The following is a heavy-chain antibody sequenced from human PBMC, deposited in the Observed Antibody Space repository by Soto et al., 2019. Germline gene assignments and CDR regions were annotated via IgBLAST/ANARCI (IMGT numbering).Heavy chain of an antibody. Sequence: SETLSLTCTVSGGSISSGGYYWSWIRQHPGKGLEWIGYIYYSRSTYYNPSLKSRVTISVDTSKNQFSLKLSSVTAADTAVYYCARTDPYYYYMDVWGKGTTVTVSS. CDR2: IYYSRST. CDR3: ARTDPYYYYMDV. CDR1: GGSISSGGYY. V-gene: IGHV4-31*03. J-gene: IGHJ6*03.